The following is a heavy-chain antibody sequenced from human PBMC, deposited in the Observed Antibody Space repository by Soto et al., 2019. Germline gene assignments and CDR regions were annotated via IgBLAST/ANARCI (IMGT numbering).Heavy chain of an antibody. CDR2: ISGSGGST. CDR1: GFTFSSYA. CDR3: RITIFGVVPPIFDY. Sequence: PGGSLRLSCAASGFTFSSYAMSWVRQAPGKGLEWVSAISGSGGSTYYADSVKGRFTISRDNSKNTLYLQMNSLRAEDTAVYYCRITIFGVVPPIFDYWGQGTLVTVSS. V-gene: IGHV3-23*01. J-gene: IGHJ4*02. D-gene: IGHD3-3*01.